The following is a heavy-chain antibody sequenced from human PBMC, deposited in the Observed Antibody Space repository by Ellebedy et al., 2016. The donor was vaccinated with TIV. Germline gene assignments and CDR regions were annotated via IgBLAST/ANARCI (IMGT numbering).Heavy chain of an antibody. D-gene: IGHD4-23*01. CDR3: ARGGGNSDGYFDL. CDR2: ISSNGGST. J-gene: IGHJ2*01. Sequence: PGGSLRLSCAASGFTFSSYAMHWVRQAPGKGLEYVSAISSNGGSTYYANSVKGRFTISRDNSKNTLYLQMGSLRAEDMAVYYCARGGGNSDGYFDLWGRGTLVTVSS. V-gene: IGHV3-64*01. CDR1: GFTFSSYA.